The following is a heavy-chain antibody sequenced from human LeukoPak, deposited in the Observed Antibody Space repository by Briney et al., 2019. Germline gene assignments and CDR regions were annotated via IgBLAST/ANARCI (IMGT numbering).Heavy chain of an antibody. D-gene: IGHD3-22*01. V-gene: IGHV3-23*01. CDR3: AKDQVGYYDSSDYYSWTNWFDP. CDR2: ISGSGGST. CDR1: GFTFSSYA. J-gene: IGHJ5*02. Sequence: GGSLRLSCAASGFTFSSYAMSWVRQAPGKGLEWVSAISGSGGSTYYADSVKGRFTISRDNSGNTLYLQMNSLRAEDTAVYYCAKDQVGYYDSSDYYSWTNWFDPWGQGTLVTVSS.